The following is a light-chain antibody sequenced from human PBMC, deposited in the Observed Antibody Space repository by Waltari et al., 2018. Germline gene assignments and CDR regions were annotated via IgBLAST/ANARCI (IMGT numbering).Light chain of an antibody. Sequence: SYVLTQPPSVSVAPGQTARIACGGNGIGTKSVHWYQHKPGLAPLVVVYYDNDRPSETPERFSGSNSGNAATLTISRVDAGDEADDYCQVWDSDSGNSGVFGGGTKLTVL. CDR1: GIGTKS. CDR2: YDN. CDR3: QVWDSDSGNSGV. V-gene: IGLV3-21*01. J-gene: IGLJ3*02.